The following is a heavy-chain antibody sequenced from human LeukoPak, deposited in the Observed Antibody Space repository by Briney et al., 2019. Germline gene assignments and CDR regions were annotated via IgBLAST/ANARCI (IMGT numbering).Heavy chain of an antibody. CDR2: IHSGGTT. V-gene: IGHV3-66*02. CDR3: ARSWDERLNFDY. Sequence: GGSLRLSCAASGFTVRARYMNWVRQAPGKGLEWLSVIHSGGTTDYTDSVRGRFTISRDNSKNILYLQMNSLTTEDTAVYYCARSWDERLNFDYWGQGTLVTVSS. D-gene: IGHD1-1*01. J-gene: IGHJ4*02. CDR1: GFTVRARY.